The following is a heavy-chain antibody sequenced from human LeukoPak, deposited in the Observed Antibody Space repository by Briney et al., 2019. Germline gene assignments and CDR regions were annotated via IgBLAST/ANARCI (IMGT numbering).Heavy chain of an antibody. J-gene: IGHJ4*02. CDR1: GYTFTGYY. D-gene: IGHD4-17*01. Sequence: ASVKVSCKASGYTFTGYYMHWVRQAPGQGLEWMGWINPNSGVTNYAQKFQGRVTMTRDTSISTAYMELSRLRSDDTAVYYCARVPLIYGDYYFDYWGQGTLVTVSS. CDR3: ARVPLIYGDYYFDY. CDR2: INPNSGVT. V-gene: IGHV1-2*02.